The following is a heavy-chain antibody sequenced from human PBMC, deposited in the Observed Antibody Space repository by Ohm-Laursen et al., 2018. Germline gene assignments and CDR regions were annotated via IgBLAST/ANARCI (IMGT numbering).Heavy chain of an antibody. Sequence: SLRLSCAASGFTFSSYSMNWVRQAPGKGLEWVSSISSSSSYIYYADSVKGRFTISRDNAKNSLYLQMNSLRAEDTAVYYCAGDSLWFGELLNYGMDVWGQGTTVTVSS. CDR1: GFTFSSYS. V-gene: IGHV3-21*01. CDR2: ISSSSSYI. J-gene: IGHJ6*02. CDR3: AGDSLWFGELLNYGMDV. D-gene: IGHD3-10*01.